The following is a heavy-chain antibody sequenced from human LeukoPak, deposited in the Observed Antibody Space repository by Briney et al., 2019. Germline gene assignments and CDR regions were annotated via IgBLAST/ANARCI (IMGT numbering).Heavy chain of an antibody. V-gene: IGHV4-39*01. D-gene: IGHD6-6*01. CDR1: GGSISSSSYY. CDR3: ARHEEHDFEYSSSHFDY. CDR2: IYYSGST. J-gene: IGHJ4*02. Sequence: SETLSLTCTASGGSISSSSYYWGWIRQPPGKGLEWIGSIYYSGSTYYNPSLKSRVTISVDTSKNQFSLKLSSVTAADTAVYYCARHEEHDFEYSSSHFDYWGQGTLVTVSS.